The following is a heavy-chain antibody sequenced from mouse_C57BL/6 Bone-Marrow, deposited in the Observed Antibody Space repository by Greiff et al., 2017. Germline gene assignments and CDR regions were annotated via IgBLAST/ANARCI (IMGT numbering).Heavy chain of an antibody. Sequence: EVQLQQSGPGMVKPSQSLSLTCTVTGYSITSGYDWHWIRHFPGNKLEWMGYISYSGSTNYNPSLKSRISITHDTSKNHFFLKLNSVTTEDTATYYCARGPYYWYFDVWGTGTTVTVSS. CDR2: ISYSGST. CDR3: ARGPYYWYFDV. J-gene: IGHJ1*03. V-gene: IGHV3-1*01. CDR1: GYSITSGYD.